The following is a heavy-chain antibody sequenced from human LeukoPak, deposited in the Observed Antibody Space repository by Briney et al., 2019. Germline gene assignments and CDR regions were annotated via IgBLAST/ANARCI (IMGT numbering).Heavy chain of an antibody. J-gene: IGHJ4*02. CDR1: GFTFSDYY. V-gene: IGHV3-11*04. Sequence: GSLRLSCAASGFTFSDYYMSWIRQAPGKGLEWVSYISSSGSTIYYSDSVKGRFTISRDNAKNPLYLQMNSLRAEDTAVYYCARGPALYSNSNWGQGTLVTVSS. D-gene: IGHD4-11*01. CDR2: ISSSGSTI. CDR3: ARGPALYSNSN.